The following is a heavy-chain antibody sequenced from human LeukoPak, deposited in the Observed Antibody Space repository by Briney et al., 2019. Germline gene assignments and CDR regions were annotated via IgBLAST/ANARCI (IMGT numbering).Heavy chain of an antibody. Sequence: GGSLRLSCAGSGFSFSSYGMHWVRQAPGKGLEWMAFIRSDGSNKYYADSVKGRFTISRDNSKNTLYLQMNSLRAEDTAVYYWAELGITMIGGVWGKGTTVTISS. V-gene: IGHV3-30*02. CDR3: AELGITMIGGV. J-gene: IGHJ6*04. CDR1: GFSFSSYG. D-gene: IGHD3-10*02. CDR2: IRSDGSNK.